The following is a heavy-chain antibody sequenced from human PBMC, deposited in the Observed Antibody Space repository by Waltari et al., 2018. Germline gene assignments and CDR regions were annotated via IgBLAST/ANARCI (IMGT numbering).Heavy chain of an antibody. Sequence: QVQLQESGPGLVKPSETLSLTCTVPVVSISSLYWSWIRQPPGKGLEWIGYIYSSGSTYYNPSLQSRVTISVDTSKSHVSLTLTSVTAADTAVYYCARVRYSGNYYHFDSWGRGTLVTVSS. J-gene: IGHJ4*02. CDR1: VVSISSLY. V-gene: IGHV4-59*01. CDR3: ARVRYSGNYYHFDS. CDR2: IYSSGST. D-gene: IGHD1-26*01.